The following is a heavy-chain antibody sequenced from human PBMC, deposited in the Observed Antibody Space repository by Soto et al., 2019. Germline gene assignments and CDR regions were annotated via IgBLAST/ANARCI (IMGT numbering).Heavy chain of an antibody. CDR2: ISSSTSDI. Sequence: GGALRLSCAASEFTFSSDQMNWVRQAPGKALESISYISSSTSDIHYADSVNGRFTTSRHNDKNQMYLKMNRMREEETAVYYCAGGRITLRNWGQGTPVTVSS. CDR3: AGGRITLRN. V-gene: IGHV3-48*02. J-gene: IGHJ4*02. D-gene: IGHD3-22*01. CDR1: EFTFSSDQ.